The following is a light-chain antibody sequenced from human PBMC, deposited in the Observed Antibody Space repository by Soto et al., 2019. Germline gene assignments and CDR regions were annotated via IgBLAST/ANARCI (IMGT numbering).Light chain of an antibody. CDR3: AAWDDSLNGVL. J-gene: IGLJ2*01. CDR2: XNN. Sequence: QSVLTQPPSASGTPGQRVTISCSGSSSNIGSNAVNWYQQLPGTAPKLLMYXNNXXXSGVPDRFSGSKSGTSASLAISGLXXXXXXXXXXAAWDDSLNGVLFGGGTKLTVL. CDR1: SSNIGSNA. V-gene: IGLV1-44*01.